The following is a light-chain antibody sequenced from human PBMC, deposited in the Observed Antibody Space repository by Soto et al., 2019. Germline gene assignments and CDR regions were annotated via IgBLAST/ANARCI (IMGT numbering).Light chain of an antibody. V-gene: IGKV1-17*01. CDR3: LQHNSYPPT. CDR2: AAS. CDR1: QGIGSD. J-gene: IGKJ4*01. Sequence: DIQMTQSPSSLSASVGDRVTITCRASQGIGSDLGWYQQKPGKAPKRLIYAASSLQSGVPSRYSGRGSGTEFTLTISSLQPEDFATYDCLQHNSYPPTFGGGTKVEIK.